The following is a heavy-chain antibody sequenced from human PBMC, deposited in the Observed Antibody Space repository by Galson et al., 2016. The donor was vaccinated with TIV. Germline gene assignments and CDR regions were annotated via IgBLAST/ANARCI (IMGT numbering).Heavy chain of an antibody. Sequence: SVKVSCKASGYIFTAYYLHWVRQAPGQGLEWMGWTNPDSGDTYYAQKFQGRVTMTTDTSTGTAYMELRSLRSDDTAVYYCARGATVTPYSFFDYWGQGTLVTVFS. CDR3: ARGATVTPYSFFDY. V-gene: IGHV1-2*02. CDR2: TNPDSGDT. J-gene: IGHJ4*02. CDR1: GYIFTAYY. D-gene: IGHD4-17*01.